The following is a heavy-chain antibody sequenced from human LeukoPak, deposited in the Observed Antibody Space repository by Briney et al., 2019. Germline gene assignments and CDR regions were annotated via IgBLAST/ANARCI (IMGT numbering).Heavy chain of an antibody. CDR1: GYTFTSYD. V-gene: IGHV1-8*03. CDR2: MNPNSGST. CDR3: ARGRSTGYPYY. J-gene: IGHJ4*02. Sequence: GASVNVSCKASGYTFTSYDINWVRQATGQGLEWMGWMNPNSGSTGYAQKFQGRVTITRNTSISTAYMELSGLRSEDTAVYYCARGRSTGYPYYVGQGTLVTVSS. D-gene: IGHD5-12*01.